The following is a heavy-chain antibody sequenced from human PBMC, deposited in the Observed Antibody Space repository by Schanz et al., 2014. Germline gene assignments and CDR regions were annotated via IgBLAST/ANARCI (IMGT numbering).Heavy chain of an antibody. CDR2: ISYDGTNK. CDR3: ATVGSETYSIYWYFDL. V-gene: IGHV3-30*14. Sequence: QVQLVESGGGVVQPGRSLRLSCAASGFTFSSYTMHWVRQAPGTGLEWVAVISYDGTNKYYADSVKGRFTISRDNSKNTLYLQMNRLRTEDTAVYYCATVGSETYSIYWYFDLWGRGTLVTVSS. D-gene: IGHD3-10*01. J-gene: IGHJ2*01. CDR1: GFTFSSYT.